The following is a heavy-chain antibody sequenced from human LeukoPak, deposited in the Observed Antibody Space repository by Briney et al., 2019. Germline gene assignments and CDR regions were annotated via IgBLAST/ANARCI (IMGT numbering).Heavy chain of an antibody. J-gene: IGHJ6*02. Sequence: PGGSLRLSCAASGLSFGAHAMHWVRQAPGMGLEWVSGVGGGGQRTHYADSVKGRFTISRDNSKNTLYLQMNSLRAEDTAVYYCARAQSSNYVLSRYYYYHGMDVWGQGTTVTVSS. CDR2: VGGGGQRT. CDR1: GLSFGAHA. CDR3: ARAQSSNYVLSRYYYYHGMDV. D-gene: IGHD4-11*01. V-gene: IGHV3-23*01.